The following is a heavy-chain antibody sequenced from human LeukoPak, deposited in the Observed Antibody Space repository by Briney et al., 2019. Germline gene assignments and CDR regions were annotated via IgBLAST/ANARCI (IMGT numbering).Heavy chain of an antibody. D-gene: IGHD3-9*01. CDR2: IKQDGSEK. CDR1: GFTFSSYW. V-gene: IGHV3-7*03. Sequence: GGSLRLSCAASGFTFSSYWMSWVRQAPGKGLEWVANIKQDGSEKYYVDPVKGRFTISRDNSKNTLYLQMNSLRAEDTAVYYCAKDGGEYYDILTGYYPRLYYMDVWGKGTTVTISS. CDR3: AKDGGEYYDILTGYYPRLYYMDV. J-gene: IGHJ6*03.